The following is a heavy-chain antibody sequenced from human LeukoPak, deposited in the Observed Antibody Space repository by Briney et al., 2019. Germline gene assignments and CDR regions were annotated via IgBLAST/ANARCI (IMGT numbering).Heavy chain of an antibody. CDR3: ARERRGSGWYYVLGY. D-gene: IGHD6-19*01. CDR2: ISGSGGST. J-gene: IGHJ4*02. Sequence: GGSLRLSCAASGFTFTSYAMSWVRQAPGKGLEWVSVISGSGGSTHYADSVKGRFTISRDNSKNTLYLQMNSLRAEDTAVYYCARERRGSGWYYVLGYWGQGTLVTVSS. V-gene: IGHV3-23*01. CDR1: GFTFTSYA.